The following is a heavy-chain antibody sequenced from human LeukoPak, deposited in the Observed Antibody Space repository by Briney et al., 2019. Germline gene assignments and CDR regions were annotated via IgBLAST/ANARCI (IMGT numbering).Heavy chain of an antibody. D-gene: IGHD3-22*01. V-gene: IGHV1-69*04. CDR2: IIPILGIA. Sequence: ASVKVSCKASGGTFSSYAISWVRQAPGQGLEWMGRIIPILGIANYAQKFQGRVTITADKSTSTAYMELSSLRSEDTAVYYCARDYYDSSAGGWYFDLWGRGTLVTVSS. CDR1: GGTFSSYA. J-gene: IGHJ2*01. CDR3: ARDYYDSSAGGWYFDL.